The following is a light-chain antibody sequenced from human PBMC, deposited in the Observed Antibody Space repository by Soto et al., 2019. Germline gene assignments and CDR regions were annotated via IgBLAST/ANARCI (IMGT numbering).Light chain of an antibody. CDR2: AAS. V-gene: IGKV3-20*01. CDR1: QSVGSNF. Sequence: IVLTQSPGTLSLSPGERATLSCRASQSVGSNFLAWYQQKRGQAPRILIYAASNRASGIPDRFSGSGSGSDFPRTISRLEPEDFAVYYCQQYGSPPWAFGQGTRVEI. CDR3: QQYGSPPWA. J-gene: IGKJ1*01.